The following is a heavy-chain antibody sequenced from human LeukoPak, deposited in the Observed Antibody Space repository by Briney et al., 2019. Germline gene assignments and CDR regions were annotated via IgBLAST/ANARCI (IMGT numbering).Heavy chain of an antibody. V-gene: IGHV3-72*01. J-gene: IGHJ4*02. CDR1: GFTFSDHY. CDR3: VRGRDYFDY. Sequence: GGSLRLSCAASGFTFSDHYMDWVRQAPGKGLEWVGRTRNKANSYTTEYAASVKGRFTISRDDSKNSLYLQMNSLKTEDTAVYYCVRGRDYFDYWGQGTLVTVSS. CDR2: TRNKANSYTT.